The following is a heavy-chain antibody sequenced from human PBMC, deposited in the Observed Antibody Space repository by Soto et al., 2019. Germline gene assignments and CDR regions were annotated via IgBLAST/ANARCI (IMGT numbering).Heavy chain of an antibody. V-gene: IGHV4-34*02. CDR3: GTFPPEGRTATSRGDDAVDI. D-gene: IGHD4-17*01. Sequence: QLHLQQRGAGLLKPSETLSLICDVYGGSFSGYYWGLIRQPPGKGLEWIVEINHSGSPNYNPSLQSRISVSVDTSKTHFSLNLRSVTAADTAVYYCGTFPPEGRTATSRGDDAVDIWGQGTLVNVSS. J-gene: IGHJ3*02. CDR2: INHSGSP. CDR1: GGSFSGYY.